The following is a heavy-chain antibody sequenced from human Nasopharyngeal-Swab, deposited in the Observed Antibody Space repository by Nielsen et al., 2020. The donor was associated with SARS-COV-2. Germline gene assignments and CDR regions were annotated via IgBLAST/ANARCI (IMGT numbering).Heavy chain of an antibody. J-gene: IGHJ1*01. CDR2: IGDKEHNYAT. Sequence: GESLKISCAASGFIFSASAIHWVRQASGKGLEWVGRIGDKEHNYATTYGASVQGRFTISRDDSKNTAFLQMDGLKTEDTALYYCVKGEPVAGFLDSEYFHEWGQGTLVTVSS. CDR3: VKGEPVAGFLDSEYFHE. V-gene: IGHV3-73*01. D-gene: IGHD6-19*01. CDR1: GFIFSASA.